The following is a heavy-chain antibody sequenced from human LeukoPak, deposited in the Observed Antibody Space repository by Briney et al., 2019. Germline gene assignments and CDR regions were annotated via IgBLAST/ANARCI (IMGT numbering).Heavy chain of an antibody. D-gene: IGHD2-8*02. V-gene: IGHV4-30-2*01. CDR3: ARGVRGGVPAHSPSKYYFDY. CDR1: GGSISSAAYY. J-gene: IGHJ4*02. CDR2: IYHSGST. Sequence: SETLSLTRTVSGGSISSAAYYWSWIRQHPGKGLEWIGYIYHSGSTYYNPSLKSRVTISVDRSKNQFSLKLSSVTAADTAVYYCARGVRGGVPAHSPSKYYFDYWGQGTLVTVSS.